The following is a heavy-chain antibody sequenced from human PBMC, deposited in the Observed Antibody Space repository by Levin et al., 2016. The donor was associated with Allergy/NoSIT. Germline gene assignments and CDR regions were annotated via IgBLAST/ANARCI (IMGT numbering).Heavy chain of an antibody. CDR2: IYSSGST. CDR3: ARQCYGSASYYTPPAYYYYMDV. V-gene: IGHV4-39*01. Sequence: WIRQPPGKGLQWIGSIYSSGSTYYNPSLKSRVTISVDTSKNQFSLKLSSVTAADTAVYSCARQCYGSASYYTPPAYYYYMDVWGKGTTVTVSS. J-gene: IGHJ6*03. D-gene: IGHD3-10*01.